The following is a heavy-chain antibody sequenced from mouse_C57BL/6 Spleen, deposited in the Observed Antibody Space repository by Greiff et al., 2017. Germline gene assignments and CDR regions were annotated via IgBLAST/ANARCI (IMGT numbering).Heavy chain of an antibody. CDR2: ISDGGSYT. D-gene: IGHD2-4*01. CDR3: ARSLYDYASYWYFDV. CDR1: GFTFSSYA. V-gene: IGHV5-4*03. J-gene: IGHJ1*03. Sequence: EVKLQESGGGLVKPGGSLKLSCAASGFTFSSYAMSWVRQTPEKRLEWVATISDGGSYTYYPDNVKGRFTISRDNAKNNLYLQMSHLKSEDTAMYYCARSLYDYASYWYFDVWGTGTTVTVSS.